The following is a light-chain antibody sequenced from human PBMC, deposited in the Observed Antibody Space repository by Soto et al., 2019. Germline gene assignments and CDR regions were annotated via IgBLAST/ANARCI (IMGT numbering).Light chain of an antibody. CDR1: ISNLGSNF. CDR2: RND. V-gene: IGLV1-47*01. Sequence: QSVLTQPPSASGTPGQRVTISCSGSISNLGSNFVFWYQQLPGAAPKLLISRNDQRPSGVPDRFSGSKSGTSASLAISGLRSEDEADYHCAAWDDSLSGVVFGGGTKLPS. J-gene: IGLJ3*02. CDR3: AAWDDSLSGVV.